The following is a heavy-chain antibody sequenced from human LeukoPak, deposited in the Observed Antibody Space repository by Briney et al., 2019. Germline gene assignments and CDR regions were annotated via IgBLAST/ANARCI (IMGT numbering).Heavy chain of an antibody. CDR3: AKSIWVLRSFGWCFDY. V-gene: IGHV3-23*01. CDR2: ISGSGGNT. CDR1: GFSSSSYA. J-gene: IGHJ4*02. Sequence: GGSLRLSCAASGFSSSSYAMSWVRQAPGKGLEWVSGISGSGGNTYYADSVKGRFTISRDNSKNTLYLQMNSLRAEDTAVYYCAKSIWVLRSFGWCFDYWGQGTLVTVSS. D-gene: IGHD3-9*01.